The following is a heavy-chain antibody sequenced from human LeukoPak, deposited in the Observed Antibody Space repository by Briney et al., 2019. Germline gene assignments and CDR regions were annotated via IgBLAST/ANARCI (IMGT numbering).Heavy chain of an antibody. J-gene: IGHJ6*03. V-gene: IGHV7-4-1*02. CDR1: GYTFNNYA. Sequence: WASVKVSCKASGYTFNNYAMNWVRQAPGQGLEWMGWINTNTGNPTYAQGFTGRFIFSFDTSVSTAYLQISSLKAEDTAIYYCARVGRPSYYYYMDVWGKGTTVTVSS. CDR2: INTNTGNP. CDR3: ARVGRPSYYYYMDV. D-gene: IGHD6-6*01.